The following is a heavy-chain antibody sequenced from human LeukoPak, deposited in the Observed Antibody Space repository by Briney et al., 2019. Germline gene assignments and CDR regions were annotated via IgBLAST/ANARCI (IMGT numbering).Heavy chain of an antibody. V-gene: IGHV4-38-2*02. Sequence: SETLSLTCTVSGYSISSGYYWGWIRQPPGKGLEWIGSIYHSGSTYYNPSLKSRVTISVDTSKNQFSLKLSSVTAADTAVYYCARGRAIAAAGTFDYWGQGTLVTVSS. D-gene: IGHD6-13*01. CDR2: IYHSGST. CDR1: GYSISSGYY. CDR3: ARGRAIAAAGTFDY. J-gene: IGHJ4*02.